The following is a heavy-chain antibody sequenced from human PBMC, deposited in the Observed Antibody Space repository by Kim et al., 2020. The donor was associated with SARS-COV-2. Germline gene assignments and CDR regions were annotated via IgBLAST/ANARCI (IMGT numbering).Heavy chain of an antibody. CDR3: ARSLARGDGYNSSRWNFQH. J-gene: IGHJ1*01. V-gene: IGHV4-59*13. CDR2: IYYSGST. CDR1: GGSISSYY. D-gene: IGHD5-12*01. Sequence: SETLSLTCTVSGGSISSYYWSWIRQPPGKGLEWIGYIYYSGSTNYNPSLKSRVTISVDTSKNQFSLKLSSVTAADTAVYYCARSLARGDGYNSSRWNFQHWGQGTLVTVSS.